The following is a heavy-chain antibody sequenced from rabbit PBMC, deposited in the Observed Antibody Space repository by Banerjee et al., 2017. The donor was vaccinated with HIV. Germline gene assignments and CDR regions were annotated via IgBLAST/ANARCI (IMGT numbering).Heavy chain of an antibody. Sequence: QLKESGGGLVQPGGSLKLSCKASGFDFSSYYMSWVRQAPGKGLEWIGYIDPVFGSTYYASWVNGRFTISSHNAQNTLYLQLNSLTAADTATYFCARDHQYASSSGYYMGLWGPGTLVTVS. V-gene: IGHV1S7*01. D-gene: IGHD1-1*01. J-gene: IGHJ6*01. CDR3: ARDHQYASSSGYYMGL. CDR2: IDPVFGST. CDR1: GFDFSSYY.